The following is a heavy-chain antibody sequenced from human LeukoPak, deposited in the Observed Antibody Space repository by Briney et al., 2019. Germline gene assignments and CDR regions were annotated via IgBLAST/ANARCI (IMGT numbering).Heavy chain of an antibody. CDR3: AREDYDILTGYYTN. J-gene: IGHJ4*02. CDR2: ISSSSSYI. CDR1: GFTFSSYA. D-gene: IGHD3-9*01. V-gene: IGHV3-21*01. Sequence: PGGSLRLSCAASGFTFSSYAMSWVRQAPGKGLEWVSSISSSSSYIYYADSVKGRFTISRDNAKNSLYLQMNSLRAEDTAVYYCAREDYDILTGYYTNWGQGTLVTVSS.